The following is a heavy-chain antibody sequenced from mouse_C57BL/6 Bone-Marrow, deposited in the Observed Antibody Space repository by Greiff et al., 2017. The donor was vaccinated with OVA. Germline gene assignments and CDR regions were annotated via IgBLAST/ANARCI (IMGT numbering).Heavy chain of an antibody. Sequence: QVQLQQPGAELVRPGSSVKLSCKASGYTFTSYWMDWVKQRPGQGLEWIGNIYPSDSETHYNQKFKDKATLTVDKSSSTAYMQLSSLTSEDSAVYYCARAAQTLLDYWGQGTTLTVSS. CDR1: GYTFTSYW. V-gene: IGHV1-61*01. CDR2: IYPSDSET. CDR3: ARAAQTLLDY. D-gene: IGHD3-2*02. J-gene: IGHJ2*01.